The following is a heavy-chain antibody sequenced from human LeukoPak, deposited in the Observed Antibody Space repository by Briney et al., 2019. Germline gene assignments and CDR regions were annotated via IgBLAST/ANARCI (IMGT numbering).Heavy chain of an antibody. CDR3: ARAKYNWNYWDY. CDR2: INHSGST. V-gene: IGHV4-34*01. Sequence: SETLSLTCAVYGGSFSGYYWSWIRQPPGEGLEWIGEINHSGSTNYNPSLKSRVTVSVATYKNQFSLKLSSVTVADTAVYYCARAKYNWNYWDYWGQGTLVTVSS. J-gene: IGHJ4*02. CDR1: GGSFSGYY. D-gene: IGHD1-20*01.